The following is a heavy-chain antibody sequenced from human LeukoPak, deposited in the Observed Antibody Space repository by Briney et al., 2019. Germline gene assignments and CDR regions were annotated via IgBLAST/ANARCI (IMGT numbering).Heavy chain of an antibody. Sequence: GSLRLFSRAFGFDFSSYSKNWARQAPGQGLEGVSSISSSSSYIYYADSVKGRFTISRDNAKNSLYLQMNSLRAEDTAVYYCARDVGYCSGGSCPPLGSNWFDPWGQGTLVTVSS. V-gene: IGHV3-21*01. D-gene: IGHD2-15*01. CDR3: ARDVGYCSGGSCPPLGSNWFDP. CDR2: ISSSSSYI. CDR1: GFDFSSYS. J-gene: IGHJ5*02.